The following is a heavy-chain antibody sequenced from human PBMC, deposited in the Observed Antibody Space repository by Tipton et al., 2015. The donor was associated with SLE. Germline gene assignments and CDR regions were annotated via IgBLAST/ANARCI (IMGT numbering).Heavy chain of an antibody. Sequence: QLVQSGAEVKKPGASVRVSCKGSGFTFTAYFIHWVRLAPGQGLEWIGRINPDTGDTNYAQKFQGRVTVTRDPSITTVYLDLRSLRSDDTAVYYCAREGYHYDRSGNMRPDFWGQGSLVTVPS. V-gene: IGHV1-2*06. CDR1: GFTFTAYF. D-gene: IGHD3-22*01. J-gene: IGHJ4*02. CDR2: INPDTGDT. CDR3: AREGYHYDRSGNMRPDF.